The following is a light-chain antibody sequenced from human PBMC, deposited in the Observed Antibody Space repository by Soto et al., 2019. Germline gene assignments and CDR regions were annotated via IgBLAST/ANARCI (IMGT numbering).Light chain of an antibody. CDR3: STHTTSGALQV. J-gene: IGLJ1*01. V-gene: IGLV2-14*02. Sequence: QSALTQPASVSGSPGQSITISCTGTSSDVGSYNFVSWYQQHPGKAPKLMIYEVSNRPSGVSNRFSGSKSGNTASLTISGLQADDEADYYCSTHTTSGALQVFGAGTKLTVL. CDR1: SSDVGSYNF. CDR2: EVS.